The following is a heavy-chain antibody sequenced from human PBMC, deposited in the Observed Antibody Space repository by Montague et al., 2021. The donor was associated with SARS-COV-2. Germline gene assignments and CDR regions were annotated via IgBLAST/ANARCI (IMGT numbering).Heavy chain of an antibody. V-gene: IGHV3-23*01. CDR2: ISGSGGST. Sequence: SLRLSCAASGFTPSNFAMSWVRQAPGKGLEWVSAISGSGGSTYYXXSLKGRFTISRDNSKNRLYLQINSLSAEDTAVFYCANHYSDGSGYPYWGQGTLVTVSS. CDR3: ANHYSDGSGYPY. CDR1: GFTPSNFA. D-gene: IGHD3-22*01. J-gene: IGHJ4*02.